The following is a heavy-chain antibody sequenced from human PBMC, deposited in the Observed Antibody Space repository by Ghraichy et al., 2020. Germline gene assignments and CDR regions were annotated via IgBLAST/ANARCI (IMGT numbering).Heavy chain of an antibody. CDR2: INPNSGGP. CDR3: TREDF. J-gene: IGHJ4*02. V-gene: IGHV1-2*02. CDR1: GYTFTGYY. Sequence: ASVKVSCKASGYTFTGYYLHWVRQTPGQGLEWMGWINPNSGGPNYAQNFQGRVTMTTDTSITTAYMELSSLKSDDTAVYYCTREDFWGQGTLVTVSS.